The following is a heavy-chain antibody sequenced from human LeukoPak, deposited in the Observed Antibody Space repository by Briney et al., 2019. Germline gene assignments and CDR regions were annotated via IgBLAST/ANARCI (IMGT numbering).Heavy chain of an antibody. D-gene: IGHD2-21*02. V-gene: IGHV3-66*01. Sequence: GGSLRLSCAASGFDVSTSYMNWVRQAPGKGLEWVSIIFGGGSIFYADSVKGRFTISRDSSNNTLDLQMNSLRAEDTAVYYCARSDLDCWGQGTLVTVSS. CDR3: ARSDLDC. CDR1: GFDVSTSY. CDR2: IFGGGSI. J-gene: IGHJ4*02.